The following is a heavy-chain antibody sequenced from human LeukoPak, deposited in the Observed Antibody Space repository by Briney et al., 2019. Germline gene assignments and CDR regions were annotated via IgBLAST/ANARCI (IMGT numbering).Heavy chain of an antibody. CDR3: ARDSDLTGYFSRFYYGLVV. CDR2: VYHSGSA. Sequence: SETLSLTCAVSGHSITSNNWWSWVRQPPGKGLEWIGEVYHSGSANYHPSLKSRVTITVDKPNNQFSLKLTSVTAADTAVYYCARDSDLTGYFSRFYYGLVVWGKGTTVAVSS. J-gene: IGHJ6*04. CDR1: GHSITSNNW. V-gene: IGHV4-4*02. D-gene: IGHD3-9*01.